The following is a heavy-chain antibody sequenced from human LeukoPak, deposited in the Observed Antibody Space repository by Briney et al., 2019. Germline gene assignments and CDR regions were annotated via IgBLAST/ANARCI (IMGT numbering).Heavy chain of an antibody. D-gene: IGHD1-26*01. J-gene: IGHJ4*02. CDR1: GFTFRSDW. CDR2: INSDGSST. CDR3: ARALGSPLDY. Sequence: GGSLRLSCAASGFTFRSDWMHWVRQAPGKGLVWVSRINSDGSSTTYADSVKGRFTISRDNAKNTLYLEINRLRAEDTAVYYCARALGSPLDYWGQGTLVTVSS. V-gene: IGHV3-74*01.